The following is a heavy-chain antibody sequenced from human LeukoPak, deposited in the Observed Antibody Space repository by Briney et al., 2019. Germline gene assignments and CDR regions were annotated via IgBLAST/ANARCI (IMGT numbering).Heavy chain of an antibody. CDR2: INHSGST. D-gene: IGHD3-3*01. V-gene: IGHV4-34*01. CDR3: ASSGAFGVVSLDY. J-gene: IGHJ4*02. CDR1: GGSLSGYY. Sequence: PSETLSLTCAVYGGSLSGYYWSWIRQPPGKGPEWIGEINHSGSTNYNPSLKSRVTISVDTSKNQFSLKLSSVTAADTAVYYCASSGAFGVVSLDYWGQGTLVTVSS.